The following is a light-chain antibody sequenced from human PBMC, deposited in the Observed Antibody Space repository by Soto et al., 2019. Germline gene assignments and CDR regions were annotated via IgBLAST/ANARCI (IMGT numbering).Light chain of an antibody. CDR3: QSYDSSLSGSV. CDR2: GNS. V-gene: IGLV1-40*01. J-gene: IGLJ2*01. CDR1: RSNIGAGYD. Sequence: QSVLTQPPAVSGAPGQRVTISCTGSRSNIGAGYDVHWYQQLPGTAPKFLIYGNSNRPSGVPDRFSGYKSGTSASLAITGLQAEDEADYYCQSYDSSLSGSVFGGGTKLTVL.